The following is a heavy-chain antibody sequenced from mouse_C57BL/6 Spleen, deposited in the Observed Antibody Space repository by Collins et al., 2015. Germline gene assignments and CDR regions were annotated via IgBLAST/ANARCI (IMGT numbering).Heavy chain of an antibody. CDR3: ARLFATSGYFDV. J-gene: IGHJ1*03. CDR2: INYDGSST. V-gene: IGHV5-16*01. Sequence: EVKLVESEGGLVQPGSSMRLSCTASGFTFSDYYMAWVRQAPEKGLEWVANINYDGSSTYYLDSLKSRFIISRDNAKNILYLQMSSLKSEDTATYYCARLFATSGYFDVWGTGTTVTVSS. CDR1: GFTFSDYY. D-gene: IGHD2-1*01.